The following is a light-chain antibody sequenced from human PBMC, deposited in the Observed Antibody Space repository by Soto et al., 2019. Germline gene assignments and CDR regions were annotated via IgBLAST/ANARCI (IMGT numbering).Light chain of an antibody. CDR2: TNN. CDR3: AAWDDSLSGYV. CDR1: SSNIGSNS. Sequence: QSVLTQPPSASGTPGQRVTISCSGSSSNIGSNSVYWYQQLPGTAPKLLIYTNNQRPSGVPDRFSGSKSGTSASLAISVLRSEDEADYYCAAWDDSLSGYVFGTGTKLTVL. V-gene: IGLV1-47*02. J-gene: IGLJ1*01.